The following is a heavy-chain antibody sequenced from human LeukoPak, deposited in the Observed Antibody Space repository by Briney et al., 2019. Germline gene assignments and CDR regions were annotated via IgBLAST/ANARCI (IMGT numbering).Heavy chain of an antibody. Sequence: GGSLRLSCAASGFTFSNYWMSWVRQAPGKGLEWVANIRQRGSDKYYVDSVKGRITISRDNAENSLYLQVNSLRAEDTAVYYCARGRYGGNSYYFDYWGQGTLVTVSS. CDR2: IRQRGSDK. CDR1: GFTFSNYW. J-gene: IGHJ4*02. D-gene: IGHD4-23*01. V-gene: IGHV3-7*01. CDR3: ARGRYGGNSYYFDY.